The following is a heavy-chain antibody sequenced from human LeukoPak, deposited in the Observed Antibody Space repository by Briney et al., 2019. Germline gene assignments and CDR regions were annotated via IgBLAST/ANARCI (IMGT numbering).Heavy chain of an antibody. J-gene: IGHJ3*02. CDR1: GFTLSSYA. Sequence: GGSLRLSCAASGFTLSSYAMSWVRQAPGKGLEWVSATSSSDAGTYYAESVRGRFTISRDNSKNTLYLQMNSLRVEDTAVYYCARGLFLSGYLDAFDIWGQGTVVTVSS. CDR3: ARGLFLSGYLDAFDI. D-gene: IGHD3-22*01. V-gene: IGHV3-23*01. CDR2: TSSSDAGT.